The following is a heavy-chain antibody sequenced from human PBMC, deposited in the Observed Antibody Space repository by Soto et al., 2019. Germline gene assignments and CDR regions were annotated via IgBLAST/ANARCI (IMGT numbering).Heavy chain of an antibody. CDR1: TFTFTTYA. D-gene: IGHD2-15*01. V-gene: IGHV3-23*01. CDR3: AKGFSGSSHYNWFDP. CDR2: ISGSGDRT. Sequence: EVQLLESGGGLVQPGGSLRLSCTSSTFTFTTYAMSWVRQAPGKGLEWVSAISGSGDRTFYADSLKGRFTISRDNSKNTLYLQMNSLRVEDTAICCCAKGFSGSSHYNWFDPWGQGTLVTVSS. J-gene: IGHJ5*02.